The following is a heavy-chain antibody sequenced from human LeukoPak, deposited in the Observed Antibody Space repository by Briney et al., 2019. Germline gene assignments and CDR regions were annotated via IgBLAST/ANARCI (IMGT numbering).Heavy chain of an antibody. Sequence: GGSLRLSCAASGFTFSRYSMNWVRQAPGKGLEWVSSISISSNYIYYTDSVKGRCTISRDNGKNSLYLQMNSLRAEDTAVYYCARELYYYYYMDVWGKGTTVTVSS. CDR2: ISISSNYI. CDR3: ARELYYYYYMDV. CDR1: GFTFSRYS. J-gene: IGHJ6*03. V-gene: IGHV3-21*01.